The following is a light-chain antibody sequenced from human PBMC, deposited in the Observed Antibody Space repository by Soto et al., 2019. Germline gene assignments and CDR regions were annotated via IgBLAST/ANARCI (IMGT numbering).Light chain of an antibody. Sequence: IQMTQSPSSVSASVGDRVTITCRASQPISSWLAWYQQKPGQPPNLLIYSASTLRSGVPSRFSGSESGTLFTLTITNLQPEDFATSYCQQASSFPLTFGGGTKVEV. V-gene: IGKV1-12*01. J-gene: IGKJ4*01. CDR3: QQASSFPLT. CDR1: QPISSW. CDR2: SAS.